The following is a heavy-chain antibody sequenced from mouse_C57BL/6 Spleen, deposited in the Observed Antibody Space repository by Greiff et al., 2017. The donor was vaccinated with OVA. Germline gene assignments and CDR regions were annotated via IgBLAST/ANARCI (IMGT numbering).Heavy chain of an antibody. CDR3: AGLMITTEYYFDY. J-gene: IGHJ2*01. CDR1: GYTFTSYW. Sequence: QVQLQQPGAELVKPGASVQLSCKASGYTFTSYWMHWVQQRPGRGLEWIGRIDPNSGGTKYNEKFKSKATLTVDKPSSTAYMQLSSLTSEASAVYYCAGLMITTEYYFDYWGQGTTLTVSS. D-gene: IGHD2-4*01. V-gene: IGHV1-72*01. CDR2: IDPNSGGT.